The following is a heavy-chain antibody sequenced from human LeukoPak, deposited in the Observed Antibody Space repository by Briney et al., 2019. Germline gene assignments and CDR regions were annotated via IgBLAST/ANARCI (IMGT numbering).Heavy chain of an antibody. J-gene: IGHJ4*02. CDR2: ISSSSSYI. CDR1: GFTFSSYS. D-gene: IGHD6-19*01. V-gene: IGHV3-21*01. Sequence: PGGSLRLSCAASGFTFSSYSMNWVRQAPGKGLEWVSSISSSSSYIYYADSVKGRFTISRDNAKNSLYLQMNSLRAEDTAVYHCARDDSVGGPGPWQWLVQTAGSYFDYWGQGTLVTVSS. CDR3: ARDDSVGGPGPWQWLVQTAGSYFDY.